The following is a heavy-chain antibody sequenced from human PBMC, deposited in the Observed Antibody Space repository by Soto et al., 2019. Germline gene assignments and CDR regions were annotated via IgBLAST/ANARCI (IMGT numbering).Heavy chain of an antibody. CDR2: IRDYNGNT. CDR1: GYTFTRYG. J-gene: IGHJ6*02. V-gene: IGHV1-18*01. Sequence: QVQLVQSGAEVKKPGASVKVSCKASGYTFTRYGISWVRQAPGQGLEWMGGIRDYNGNTNYAQKLQGRVTMTTDTSTSTDYMELRSLRSDDAAVYYCARDLPTMDVWGQGTTVTVSS. CDR3: ARDLPTMDV.